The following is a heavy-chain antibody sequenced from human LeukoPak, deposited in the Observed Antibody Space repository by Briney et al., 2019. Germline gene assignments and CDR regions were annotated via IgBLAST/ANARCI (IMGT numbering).Heavy chain of an antibody. CDR1: GYSISAGYY. CDR2: IYHSGST. V-gene: IGHV4-38-2*02. CDR3: ARLIWFGSASDI. D-gene: IGHD3-10*01. Sequence: KPSETLSLTCTVSGYSISAGYYWAWIRQTPAKGLEWIGTIYHSGSTYYNPSLKSRVTISLDTSKNQFSLKLSSVTAADTAVYYCARLIWFGSASDIWGQGTMVTVSS. J-gene: IGHJ3*02.